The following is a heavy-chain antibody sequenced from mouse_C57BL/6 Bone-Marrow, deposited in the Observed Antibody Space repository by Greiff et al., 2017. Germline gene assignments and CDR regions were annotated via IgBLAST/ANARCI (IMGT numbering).Heavy chain of an antibody. D-gene: IGHD1-1*01. J-gene: IGHJ2*01. CDR3: ARLFITTVVYFDY. V-gene: IGHV5-6*02. Sequence: EVKLVESGGDLVKPGGSLKLSCAASGFTFSSYGMSWVRQTPDTRLAWVATISSGGSFTYYPDSVKGRFTISTYNAKNTLYLPMSSLTSEDTAMYYCARLFITTVVYFDYWGQGTTLTVSS. CDR1: GFTFSSYG. CDR2: ISSGGSFT.